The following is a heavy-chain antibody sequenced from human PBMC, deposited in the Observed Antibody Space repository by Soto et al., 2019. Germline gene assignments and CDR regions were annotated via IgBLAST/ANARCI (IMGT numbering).Heavy chain of an antibody. Sequence: SETLSLTCAVSGGSISSGGYSWSWIRQPPGKGLEWIGSIYYSGSTYYNPSLKSRVTISVDTSKNQFSLKLSSVTAADTAVYYCARQIGGAVDYWGQGTLVTVSS. J-gene: IGHJ4*02. CDR2: IYYSGST. CDR1: GGSISSGGYS. D-gene: IGHD3-22*01. CDR3: ARQIGGAVDY. V-gene: IGHV4-30-2*03.